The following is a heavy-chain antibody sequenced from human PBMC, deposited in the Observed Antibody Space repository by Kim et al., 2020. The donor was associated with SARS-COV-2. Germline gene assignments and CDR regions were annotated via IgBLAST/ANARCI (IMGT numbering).Heavy chain of an antibody. J-gene: IGHJ5*02. CDR3: AKIITLGGQKWFDP. D-gene: IGHD3-16*01. CDR1: GFTFSSSA. V-gene: IGHV3-23*01. Sequence: GGSLRLSCAASGFTFSSSAMRWARQAPGKGLEWVSSITDSGDRTYYADSVKGRFTISRDNSKNTLYLQMNSLRVEDTSRYYCAKIITLGGQKWFDPCGQGTLVTVSS. CDR2: ITDSGDRT.